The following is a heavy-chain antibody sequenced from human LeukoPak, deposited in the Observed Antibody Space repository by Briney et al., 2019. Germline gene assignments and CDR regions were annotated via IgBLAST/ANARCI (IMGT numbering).Heavy chain of an antibody. V-gene: IGHV1-69*01. CDR1: GGTFSSYA. Sequence: SVKVSCKASGGTFSSYAISWVRQAPGQGLEWMGGIIPIFGTANYAQKFQGRVTITADESTSTAYMELSSLRSEDTAVYYCAGWDVLGHNWFDPWGQGTLVTVSS. D-gene: IGHD1-26*01. CDR3: AGWDVLGHNWFDP. CDR2: IIPIFGTA. J-gene: IGHJ5*02.